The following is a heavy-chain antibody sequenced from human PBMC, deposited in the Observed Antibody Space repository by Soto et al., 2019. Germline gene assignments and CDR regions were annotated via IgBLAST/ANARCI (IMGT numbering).Heavy chain of an antibody. V-gene: IGHV1-46*01. J-gene: IGHJ4*02. CDR2: INPSGGST. CDR3: ARDRAKIAALYYFDY. Sequence: ASVKVSCKASGYTFTSYYMHWVRQAPGQGLEWMGIINPSGGSTSYAQKFQGRVTMTRDTSTSTVYMELSSPRSEDTAVYYCARDRAKIAALYYFDYWGQGALVTVSS. D-gene: IGHD6-6*01. CDR1: GYTFTSYY.